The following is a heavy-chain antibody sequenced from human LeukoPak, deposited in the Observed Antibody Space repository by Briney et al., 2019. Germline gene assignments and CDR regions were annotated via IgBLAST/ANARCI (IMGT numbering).Heavy chain of an antibody. CDR3: ARMNYVSSGWGAPFDY. J-gene: IGHJ4*02. Sequence: PGGSLRLSCAASGFTFSSFSMNWVRQAPGKGLEGVTYIRTSGTNTDYTGSVKGRFTISRDNAKNSLYLQMNSLRAEDTAVYYCARMNYVSSGWGAPFDYWGQGTLVTVSS. D-gene: IGHD1-7*01. CDR1: GFTFSSFS. V-gene: IGHV3-48*04. CDR2: IRTSGTNT.